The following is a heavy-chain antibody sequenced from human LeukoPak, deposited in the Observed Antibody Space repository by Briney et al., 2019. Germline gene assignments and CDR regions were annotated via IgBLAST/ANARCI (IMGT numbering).Heavy chain of an antibody. CDR1: GYSFTNYW. J-gene: IGHJ5*02. CDR3: ARAEGYCSGGSCYNWFDP. V-gene: IGHV5-51*01. CDR2: IYPGDSDT. D-gene: IGHD2-15*01. Sequence: GESLQISCQGSGYSFTNYWIGWVRQMPGKGLEWMGIIYPGDSDTRYSPSFQGQVTISVDKSISTAYLQWSSLKASDTAMYYCARAEGYCSGGSCYNWFDPWGQGTLVTVSS.